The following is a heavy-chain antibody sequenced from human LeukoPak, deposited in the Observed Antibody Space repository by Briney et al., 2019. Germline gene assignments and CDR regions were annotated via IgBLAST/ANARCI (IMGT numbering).Heavy chain of an antibody. CDR3: ARALLVATTKFDY. CDR1: GYTFTGYY. CDR2: INPNSGGT. Sequence: GASVKVSCKASGYTFTGYYMHWVRQAPGQGLEWMGWINPNSGGTNYAQKFQGRVTMTRDTSISTAYMELSRLRSDDTAVYYCARALLVATTKFDYWGQGTLVTVSS. J-gene: IGHJ4*02. V-gene: IGHV1-2*02. D-gene: IGHD5-12*01.